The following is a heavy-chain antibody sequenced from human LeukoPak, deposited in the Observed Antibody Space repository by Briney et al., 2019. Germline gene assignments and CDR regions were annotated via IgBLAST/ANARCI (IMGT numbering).Heavy chain of an antibody. Sequence: GGSLRLSCAASGFTFSSYSMNWVRQAPGKGLEWVSSISSSSSYIYYADSVKGRFTISRDNAKNSPYLQMNSLRAEDTAVYYCASSMWTTGKVDYWGQGTLVTVSS. CDR3: ASSMWTTGKVDY. D-gene: IGHD3/OR15-3a*01. CDR2: ISSSSSYI. V-gene: IGHV3-21*01. J-gene: IGHJ4*02. CDR1: GFTFSSYS.